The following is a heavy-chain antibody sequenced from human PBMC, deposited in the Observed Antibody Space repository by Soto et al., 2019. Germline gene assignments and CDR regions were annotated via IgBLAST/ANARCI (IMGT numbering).Heavy chain of an antibody. D-gene: IGHD6-13*01. CDR1: GYTFTSYG. J-gene: IGHJ4*02. Sequence: KVSCKASGYTFTSYGISWVRQMPGKGLEWMGIIYPGNSDTRYSPSFQGQVTISADKSISTAYLQWSSLKASDTAMYYCAKHCRGSSCPPAGYWGQGTLVTVSS. CDR3: AKHCRGSSCPPAGY. V-gene: IGHV5-51*01. CDR2: IYPGNSDT.